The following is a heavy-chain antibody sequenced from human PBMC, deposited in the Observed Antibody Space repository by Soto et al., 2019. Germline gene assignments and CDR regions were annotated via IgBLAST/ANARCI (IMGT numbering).Heavy chain of an antibody. CDR2: INPNSGGT. J-gene: IGHJ4*02. CDR3: AREYDISSSAPLVY. D-gene: IGHD3-9*01. CDR1: GYTFTGYY. V-gene: IGHV1-2*04. Sequence: ASVKVSCKASGYTFTGYYMHWVRQAPGQGLEWMGWINPNSGGTNYAQKFQGWVTMTRDTSISTAYMELSRLRPDDTAVYYCAREYDISSSAPLVYWGQGTLVSVSS.